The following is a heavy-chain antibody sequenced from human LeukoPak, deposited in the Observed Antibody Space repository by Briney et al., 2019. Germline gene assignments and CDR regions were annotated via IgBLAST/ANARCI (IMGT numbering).Heavy chain of an antibody. CDR3: ARDRAYYGSGSRGPLDY. V-gene: IGHV3-30*09. CDR1: GFTFSSYA. D-gene: IGHD3-10*01. CDR2: ISYDGSNK. Sequence: QSGGSLRLSCAASGFTFSSYAMHWVRQAPGKGLEWVAVISYDGSNKYYADSVKGRFAISRDNSKNTLYLQMNSLRAEDTAVYYCARDRAYYGSGSRGPLDYWGQGTLVTVSS. J-gene: IGHJ4*02.